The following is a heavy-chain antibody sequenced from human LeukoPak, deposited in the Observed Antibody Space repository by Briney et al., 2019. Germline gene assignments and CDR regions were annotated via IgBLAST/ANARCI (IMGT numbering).Heavy chain of an antibody. Sequence: SETLSLTCTVSGYSISTGYYWGWIRQPPGKGLEWIGSIYHSGTTYYNPSLKSRVTISVDTSKNQFSLKLSSVTAADTAVYYCARVGAAAAHYYYYMDVWGKGTTVTVSS. D-gene: IGHD6-13*01. CDR1: GYSISTGYY. J-gene: IGHJ6*03. CDR2: IYHSGTT. V-gene: IGHV4-38-2*02. CDR3: ARVGAAAAHYYYYMDV.